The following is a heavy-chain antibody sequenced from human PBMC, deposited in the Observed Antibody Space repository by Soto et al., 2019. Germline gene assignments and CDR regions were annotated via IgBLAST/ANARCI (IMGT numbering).Heavy chain of an antibody. CDR2: IWYDGSNK. Sequence: QVQLVESGGGVVQPGRSLRLSCAASGFTFSSYGMHWVRQAPGKGLEWVAVIWYDGSNKYYADSVKGRFTISRDNSKNTLYLQMNSLRAEDTAVYYCARDGGYCSGGSCPYYYGMDVWGQGTTVTVSS. CDR3: ARDGGYCSGGSCPYYYGMDV. V-gene: IGHV3-33*01. D-gene: IGHD2-15*01. CDR1: GFTFSSYG. J-gene: IGHJ6*02.